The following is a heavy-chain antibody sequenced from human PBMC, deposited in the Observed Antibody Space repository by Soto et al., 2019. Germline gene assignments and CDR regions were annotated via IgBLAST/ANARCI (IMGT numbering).Heavy chain of an antibody. CDR2: IIPILGIA. D-gene: IGHD3-3*01. Sequence: ASVKVSCKASGGTFSSYTISWVRQAPGQGLEWMGMIIPILGIANYAQKFQGRVTITADKSTSTAYMELSSLRSEDTAVYYCARENRSPYDFWSGYQDYWGQGTLVTVSS. V-gene: IGHV1-69*04. CDR3: ARENRSPYDFWSGYQDY. J-gene: IGHJ4*02. CDR1: GGTFSSYT.